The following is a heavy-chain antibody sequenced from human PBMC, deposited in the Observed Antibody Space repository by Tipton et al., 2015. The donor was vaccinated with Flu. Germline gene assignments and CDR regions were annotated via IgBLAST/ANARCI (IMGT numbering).Heavy chain of an antibody. J-gene: IGHJ4*02. CDR2: IYYSGST. CDR3: ARWYYDILTGYYTQGPNFDY. CDR1: GGSISSGGYY. V-gene: IGHV4-31*03. Sequence: TLSLTCPVSGGSISSGGYYWSWIRQHPGKGLEWIGYIYYSGSTYYNPSLKSRVTISVDTSKNQFSLKLSSVTAADTAVYYCARWYYDILTGYYTQGPNFDYWGQGTLVTVSS. D-gene: IGHD3-9*01.